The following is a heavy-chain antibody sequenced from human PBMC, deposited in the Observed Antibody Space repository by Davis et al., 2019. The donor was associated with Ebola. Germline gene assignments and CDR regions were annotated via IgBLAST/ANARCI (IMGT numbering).Heavy chain of an antibody. V-gene: IGHV6-1*01. J-gene: IGHJ5*02. Sequence: SQTLSLTCYISGDSVSSTSASWNWIRQSPSRGLEWLGRSYYRSKWSNDYAASVKSRISINADTSKNQFSLQLNSVTPEDTAVYYCVRGWSIVEPWGQGTLVTVSS. CDR1: GDSVSSTSAS. CDR3: VRGWSIVEP. D-gene: IGHD3-3*01. CDR2: SYYRSKWSN.